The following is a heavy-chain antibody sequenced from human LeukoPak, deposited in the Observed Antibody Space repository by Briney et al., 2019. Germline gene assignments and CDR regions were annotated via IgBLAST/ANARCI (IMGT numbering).Heavy chain of an antibody. J-gene: IGHJ4*02. CDR1: GFAFSSYA. V-gene: IGHV3-23*01. D-gene: IGHD1-26*01. CDR3: ARGRSGAIDFDY. Sequence: PGGSLRLSCAASGFAFSSYAMSWVRQPPGKGLEWVSVISRRDDYTYYADSVKGRFTISRDNSKNTLYLQMTSLKAEDTAVYYCARGRSGAIDFDYWGQGTLVTVSS. CDR2: ISRRDDYT.